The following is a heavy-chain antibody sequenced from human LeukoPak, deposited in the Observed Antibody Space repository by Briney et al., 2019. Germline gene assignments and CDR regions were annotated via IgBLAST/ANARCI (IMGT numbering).Heavy chain of an antibody. CDR2: ISSSGSTI. J-gene: IGHJ4*02. V-gene: IGHV3-48*03. CDR1: GFTFSGYE. Sequence: GGSLRLSCAASGFTFSGYEMNWVRQAPGKGLEWVSYISSSGSTIYYADSVKGRFTISRDNAKNSLYLQMNSLRAEDTAVYYCARLIAVAGTVDYWGQGTLVTVSS. D-gene: IGHD6-19*01. CDR3: ARLIAVAGTVDY.